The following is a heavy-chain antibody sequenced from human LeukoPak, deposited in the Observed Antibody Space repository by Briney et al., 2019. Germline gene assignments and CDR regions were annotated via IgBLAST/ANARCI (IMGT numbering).Heavy chain of an antibody. CDR1: GFTFDDYG. CDR2: IKQDGSEK. CDR3: ARDQRWRFNFDY. D-gene: IGHD4-23*01. Sequence: GGSLRLSCAASGFTFDDYGMNWVRQAPGKGLEWVANIKQDGSEKYYVDSVKGRFTISRDNAKNSLYLEMNCLRAEDTAVYYCARDQRWRFNFDYWGQGILVTVSS. V-gene: IGHV3-7*01. J-gene: IGHJ4*02.